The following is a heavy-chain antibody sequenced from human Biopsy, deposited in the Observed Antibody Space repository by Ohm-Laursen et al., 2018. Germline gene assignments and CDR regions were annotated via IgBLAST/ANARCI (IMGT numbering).Heavy chain of an antibody. CDR3: ARGSSGTARAGGMDV. J-gene: IGHJ6*02. CDR1: GFTFSSFS. CDR2: INEVSSHI. D-gene: IGHD6-6*01. V-gene: IGHV3-21*01. Sequence: FLRLSCSASGFTFSSFSMNWVRQAPGKGLEWISYINEVSSHIYDADSVKGRITVARDNAKNSLYLQLNSLRAEDTAVYYCARGSSGTARAGGMDVWGQGTTVTVSS.